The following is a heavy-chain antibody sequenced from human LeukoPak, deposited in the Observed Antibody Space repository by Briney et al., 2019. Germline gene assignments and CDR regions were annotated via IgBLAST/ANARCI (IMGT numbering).Heavy chain of an antibody. D-gene: IGHD3-10*01. CDR1: GYTFTGYY. J-gene: IGHJ4*02. V-gene: IGHV1-2*02. Sequence: ASVKVSCKASGYTFTGYYMHWVRQAPGQGLEWMVWINPNSGGTNYAQKFQGRVTMTRDTSISTAYMELSRLRSDDTGVYYCARLLISQNLDYWGQGTLVTVSS. CDR3: ARLLISQNLDY. CDR2: INPNSGGT.